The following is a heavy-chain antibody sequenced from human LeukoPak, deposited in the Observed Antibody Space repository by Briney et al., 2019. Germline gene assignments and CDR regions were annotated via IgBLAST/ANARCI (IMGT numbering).Heavy chain of an antibody. J-gene: IGHJ6*03. CDR3: AREVAVSYYYYMDV. D-gene: IGHD3-16*02. Sequence: GASVKVSCKVSGYTFTSYYMHWVRQAPGQGLEWMGIINPSGGSTSYAQKFQGRVTMTMDMSTSTVYMELSSLRSEDTAVYYCAREVAVSYYYYMDVRGKGTTVTVYS. V-gene: IGHV1-46*01. CDR2: INPSGGST. CDR1: GYTFTSYY.